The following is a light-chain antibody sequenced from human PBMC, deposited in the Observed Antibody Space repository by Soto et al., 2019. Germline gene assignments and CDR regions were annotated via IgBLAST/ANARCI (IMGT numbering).Light chain of an antibody. CDR1: SSDVGSYNL. CDR3: CSYAGSSTMV. J-gene: IGLJ1*01. V-gene: IGLV2-23*02. CDR2: EVS. Sequence: QSVLTQPASVSGSPGQSLTISCTGTSSDVGSYNLVSWYQQHPGKAPKLMIYEVSKRPSGVSNRFSGSKSGNTASLTISGLRAEDEADYYCCSYAGSSTMVFGTGTKVTVL.